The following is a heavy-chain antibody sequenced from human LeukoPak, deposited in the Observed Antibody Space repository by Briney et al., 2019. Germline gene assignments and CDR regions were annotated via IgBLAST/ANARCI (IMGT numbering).Heavy chain of an antibody. Sequence: ASVKVSCKASGYIFTSYGISWVRQAPGQGLEWMGWISAYNGNTNYAQKLQGRVTMTTDTSTSTAYMELRSLRSDDTAVYYCARVTRSNDAFDIWGQGTMVTVSS. CDR2: ISAYNGNT. CDR1: GYIFTSYG. V-gene: IGHV1-18*01. D-gene: IGHD2-15*01. J-gene: IGHJ3*02. CDR3: ARVTRSNDAFDI.